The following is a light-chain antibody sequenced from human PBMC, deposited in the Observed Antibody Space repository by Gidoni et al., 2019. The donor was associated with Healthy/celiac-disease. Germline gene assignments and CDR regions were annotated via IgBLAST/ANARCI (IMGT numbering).Light chain of an antibody. CDR3: NSRDSSGNPVV. V-gene: IGLV3-19*01. Sequence: SSELTQDPAVSVALGQTVRITCQGDSLRSYYASWYQQKPGQAPVMVLYGKNNRPSGIPDRFSCSSSGNTASLTITGAQAEDEADYYCNSRDSSGNPVVFGGGTKLTVL. J-gene: IGLJ2*01. CDR1: SLRSYY. CDR2: GKN.